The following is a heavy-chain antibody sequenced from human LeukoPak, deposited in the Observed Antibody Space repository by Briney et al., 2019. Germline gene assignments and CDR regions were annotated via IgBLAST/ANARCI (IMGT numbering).Heavy chain of an antibody. J-gene: IGHJ5*02. V-gene: IGHV3-30-3*01. CDR1: GFTVSSNY. CDR2: ISYDGSNK. Sequence: GGSLRLSCAASGFTVSSNYMSWVRQAPGKGLEWVAVISYDGSNKYYADSVKGRFTISRDNSKNTLYLQMNSLRAEDTAVYYCAREAGSSGRPNWFDPWGQGILVTVSS. D-gene: IGHD6-19*01. CDR3: AREAGSSGRPNWFDP.